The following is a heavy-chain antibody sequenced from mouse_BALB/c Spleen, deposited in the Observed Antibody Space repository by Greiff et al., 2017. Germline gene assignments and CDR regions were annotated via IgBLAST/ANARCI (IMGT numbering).Heavy chain of an antibody. CDR3: AGTTVDAMDY. V-gene: IGHV2-9*02. CDR2: IWAGGST. CDR1: GFSLTSYG. D-gene: IGHD1-1*01. J-gene: IGHJ4*01. Sequence: VKLMESGPGLVAPSQSLSITCTVSGFSLTSYGVHWVRQPPGKGLEWLGVIWAGGSTNYNSALMSRLSISKDNSKSQVFLKMNSLQTDDTAMYYCAGTTVDAMDYWGQGTSVTVSS.